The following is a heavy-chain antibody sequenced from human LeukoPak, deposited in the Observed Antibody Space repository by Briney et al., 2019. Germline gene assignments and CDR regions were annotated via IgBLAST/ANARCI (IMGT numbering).Heavy chain of an antibody. CDR2: NKTNSGDT. Sequence: ASVTVSCKASGYTFTGYYIHWVRQPPARGLEWMGCNKTNSGDTQYAQNFQGRLTMTRDTSINTAHMDLSSLRSDDAAVYYCGRGDKTCDPWGQGTLVSVST. CDR1: GYTFTGYY. V-gene: IGHV1-2*02. J-gene: IGHJ5*02. CDR3: GRGDKTCDP.